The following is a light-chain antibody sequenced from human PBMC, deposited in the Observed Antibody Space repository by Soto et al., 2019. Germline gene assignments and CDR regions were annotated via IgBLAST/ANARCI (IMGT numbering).Light chain of an antibody. Sequence: SYELTQPLSVSVALGQTARITCGGTNIGSKNVHWYQQKPGQAPVLVIYRDSNRPSGIPERFSGSNSGNTATLTISRAQAGAEADYYCQVWDSSTGVVFGGGTKLTVL. CDR1: NIGSKN. V-gene: IGLV3-9*01. CDR2: RDS. CDR3: QVWDSSTGVV. J-gene: IGLJ2*01.